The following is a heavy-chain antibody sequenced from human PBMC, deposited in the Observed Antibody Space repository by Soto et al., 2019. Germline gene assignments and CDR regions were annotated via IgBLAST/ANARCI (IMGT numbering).Heavy chain of an antibody. J-gene: IGHJ4*02. V-gene: IGHV3-74*01. Sequence: EVQLVESGGGLVQPGGSLRLSCAASGFALSTYWMHWVRQVPGKGLVWVSRIDYDGSTTSYADSVKGRFTISRDNAKNTLYLQMISLTAEDTAVYYCARVARGAWGVFDHWGQGTLVTVSS. CDR1: GFALSTYW. D-gene: IGHD3-16*01. CDR2: IDYDGSTT. CDR3: ARVARGAWGVFDH.